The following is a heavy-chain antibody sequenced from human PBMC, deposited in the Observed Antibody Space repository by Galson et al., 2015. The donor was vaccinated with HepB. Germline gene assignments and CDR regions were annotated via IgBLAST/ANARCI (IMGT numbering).Heavy chain of an antibody. CDR2: TSFRDGDT. CDR3: ARVGAMGSLRRVRQYYMDL. CDR1: GYTFASYG. D-gene: IGHD3-10*01. Sequence: SVKVSCKASGYTFASYGITWVRQAPGQGLEWMGWTSFRDGDTEYAQNFQGRVTMTSDTSTRTVDMQLRSLRSDDTAVYYCARVGAMGSLRRVRQYYMDLWGKGASGTVSS. J-gene: IGHJ6*03. V-gene: IGHV1-18*01.